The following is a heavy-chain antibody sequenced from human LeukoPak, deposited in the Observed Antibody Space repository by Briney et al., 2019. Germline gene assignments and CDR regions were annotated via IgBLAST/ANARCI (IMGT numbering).Heavy chain of an antibody. CDR2: IYYSGST. J-gene: IGHJ3*02. Sequence: PSQTLSLTCTVSGGSISTGDYYWSWIRQPPGKGLEWIGYIYYSGSTYYNPSLKSRVTISVDMSKNQFSLKLSSVTAADTAVYYRARVIGRGAVAFDIWGQGTMVTVSS. D-gene: IGHD3-22*01. CDR3: ARVIGRGAVAFDI. V-gene: IGHV4-30-4*01. CDR1: GGSISTGDYY.